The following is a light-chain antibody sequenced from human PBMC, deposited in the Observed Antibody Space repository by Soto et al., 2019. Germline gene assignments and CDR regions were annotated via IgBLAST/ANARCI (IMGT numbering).Light chain of an antibody. J-gene: IGLJ1*01. Sequence: SVLTQPRSVSGSPGQSVTISCTGTSSDVGIYNYVSWYQQHPGKAPKLMIYDVRKRPSGVPGRFSGSKSGNTASLTISGLQAEDEAHYYCCSYAGNYYVFGTGTKVTVL. CDR2: DVR. CDR1: SSDVGIYNY. V-gene: IGLV2-11*01. CDR3: CSYAGNYYV.